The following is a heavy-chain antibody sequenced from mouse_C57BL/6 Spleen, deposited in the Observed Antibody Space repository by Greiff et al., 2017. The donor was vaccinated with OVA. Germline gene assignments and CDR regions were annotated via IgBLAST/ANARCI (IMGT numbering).Heavy chain of an antibody. D-gene: IGHD2-5*01. V-gene: IGHV5-4*01. Sequence: DVHLVESGGGLVKPGGSLKLSCAASGFTFSSYAMSWVRQTPEKRLEWVATISDGGSYTYYPDNVKGRFTISRDNAKNNLYLQMSHLKSEDTAMYYCARDGYSNYAMDYWGQGTSVTVSS. J-gene: IGHJ4*01. CDR1: GFTFSSYA. CDR3: ARDGYSNYAMDY. CDR2: ISDGGSYT.